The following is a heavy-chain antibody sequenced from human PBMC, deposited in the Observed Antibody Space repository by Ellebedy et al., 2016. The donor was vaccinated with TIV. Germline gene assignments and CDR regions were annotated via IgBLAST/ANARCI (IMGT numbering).Heavy chain of an antibody. CDR3: ARGTGSYRSGAFGI. Sequence: MPSETLSLTCSVSGSSISSGYFWGWIRQPPGRGLEWIGSIYHSGYTYYRPSLKSRVTISVDSSKSQFSLKLSSVTAADTAVYYCARGTGSYRSGAFGIWGQGTVVTVSS. J-gene: IGHJ3*02. V-gene: IGHV4-38-2*02. CDR1: GSSISSGYF. CDR2: IYHSGYT. D-gene: IGHD1-26*01.